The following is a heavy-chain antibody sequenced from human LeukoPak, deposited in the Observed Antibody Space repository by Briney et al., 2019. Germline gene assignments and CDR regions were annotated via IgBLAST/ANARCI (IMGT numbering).Heavy chain of an antibody. J-gene: IGHJ5*02. CDR1: GGTFSNYA. Sequence: SVKVSCKASGGTFSNYAVAWVRQAPGQGLEWLGGIIPMFGSAKYAQKFQGRVTINTDESTTTVYLELTSLRPDDTAVYYCARRQALRGRHRAFDPWGQGTLVTVSS. CDR2: IIPMFGSA. CDR3: ARRQALRGRHRAFDP. D-gene: IGHD6-25*01. V-gene: IGHV1-69*05.